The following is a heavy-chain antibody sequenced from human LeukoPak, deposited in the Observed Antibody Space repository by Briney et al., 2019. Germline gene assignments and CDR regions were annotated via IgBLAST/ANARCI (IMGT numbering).Heavy chain of an antibody. CDR3: AKDGARYLLTYYFEY. CDR2: ISYDGSKQ. D-gene: IGHD3-9*01. J-gene: IGHJ4*02. V-gene: IGHV3-30*18. Sequence: GGSLRLSCAASGLTFSSHDMHWVRQAPGKGLEWVAAISYDGSKQLYADSVKGRFTISRDNSKNTLNLQMNSLRDEDTAVYYCAKDGARYLLTYYFEYWGQGTLVTVSS. CDR1: GLTFSSHD.